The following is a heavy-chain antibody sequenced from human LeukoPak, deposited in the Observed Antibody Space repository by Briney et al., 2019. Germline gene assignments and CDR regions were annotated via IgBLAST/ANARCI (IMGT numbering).Heavy chain of an antibody. D-gene: IGHD6-6*01. CDR1: GLTFSGYG. V-gene: IGHV3-23*01. CDR2: ISDSGGST. CDR3: AKRIEYSSSSAYFDY. J-gene: IGHJ4*02. Sequence: PGGSLRLSCAASGLTFSGYGMSWVRQAPGKGLEWVSSISDSGGSTYYGDSVKGRFTISRDNSKNTLYLEMYSLRADDTAIYYCAKRIEYSSSSAYFDYWGQGTLVTVSS.